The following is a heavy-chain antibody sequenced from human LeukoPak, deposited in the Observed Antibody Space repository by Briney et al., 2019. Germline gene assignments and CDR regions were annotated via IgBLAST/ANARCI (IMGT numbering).Heavy chain of an antibody. V-gene: IGHV4-59*01. CDR2: IIYSRRT. D-gene: IGHD3-10*01. J-gene: IGHJ4*02. CDR3: ARVGTYGSGSYLSWLDY. CDR1: GGSSSSYY. Sequence: PSETLSLTCTGCGGSSSSYYWSWIRQPPGKGLEWIGNIIYSRRTNYNHSLKSRVTISVHTSKNQFSLMLSSVTAADTAVYYCARVGTYGSGSYLSWLDYWGQGTLVTVSS.